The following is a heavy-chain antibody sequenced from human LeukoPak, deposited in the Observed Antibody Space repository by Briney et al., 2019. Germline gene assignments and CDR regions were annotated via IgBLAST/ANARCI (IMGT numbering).Heavy chain of an antibody. CDR2: INPNSGGT. V-gene: IGHV1-2*02. CDR1: GYTFTGPY. D-gene: IGHD2-8*01. CDR3: ARVEYCTKGVCINFDL. J-gene: IGHJ4*02. Sequence: GASLKVSCKASGYTFTGPYIHWMRLAPGQGLEWMAWINPNSGGTKYAQKFQGRVTVTRDTSTSTAYMELSGLRADDTATYYCARVEYCTKGVCINFDLWGQGTLVAVSS.